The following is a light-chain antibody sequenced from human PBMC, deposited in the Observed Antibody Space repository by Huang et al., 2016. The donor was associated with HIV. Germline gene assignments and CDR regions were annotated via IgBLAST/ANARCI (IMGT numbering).Light chain of an antibody. CDR1: QSVADR. J-gene: IGKJ1*01. CDR2: GAS. CDR3: QQSSDYWT. Sequence: EIVLTQSPATLSVSPGATAALSFRASQSVADRLAWYQQKPGQPPRLLIHGASNRADGIPARFSGSGSGTDFTRTVSSLQSADLAVYYCQQSSDYWTFGQGTKVEF. V-gene: IGKV3-15*01.